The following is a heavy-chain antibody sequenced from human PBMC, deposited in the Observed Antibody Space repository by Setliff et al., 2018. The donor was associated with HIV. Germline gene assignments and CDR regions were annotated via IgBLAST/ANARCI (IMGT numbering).Heavy chain of an antibody. J-gene: IGHJ5*02. CDR1: GFTFSSYG. V-gene: IGHV3-30*02. Sequence: LSLSCAASGFTFSSYGMHWVRQGPGKGLEWVAFIRHNGRNQYYAESVKGRFTVSRDNSKNTLFLQMDSLNHEDTALYFCARSQWEVPILSWFDPWGQGTSVTV. D-gene: IGHD1-26*01. CDR2: IRHNGRNQ. CDR3: ARSQWEVPILSWFDP.